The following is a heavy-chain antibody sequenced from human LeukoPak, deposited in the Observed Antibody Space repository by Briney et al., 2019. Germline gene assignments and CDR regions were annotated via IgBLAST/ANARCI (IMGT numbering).Heavy chain of an antibody. CDR2: INPNSGGT. V-gene: IGHV1-2*02. CDR1: GYTFTGYY. CDR3: ASPETGGLNDAFDI. J-gene: IGHJ3*02. D-gene: IGHD3-16*01. Sequence: ASVKVSCKASGYTFTGYYMHWVRQAPGQGLEWKGWINPNSGGTNYAQKFQGRVTMTRDTSISTGYMELSRLRSDDTAVYYCASPETGGLNDAFDIWGQGTMVTVSS.